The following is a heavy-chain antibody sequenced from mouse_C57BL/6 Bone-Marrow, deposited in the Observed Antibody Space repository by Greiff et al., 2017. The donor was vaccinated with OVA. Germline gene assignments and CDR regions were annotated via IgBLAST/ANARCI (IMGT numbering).Heavy chain of an antibody. CDR1: GFNIKDDY. V-gene: IGHV14-4*01. D-gene: IGHD1-1*01. CDR2: IDPENGDT. Sequence: VQLQQSGAELVRPGASVKLSCTASGFNIKDDYMHWVKQRPEQGLEWIGWIDPENGDTEYASKFPGKATITADTSSNTAYLQLSSLTSEDTAVYYCTTALLITTVVATDAMDYWGQGTSVTVSS. J-gene: IGHJ4*01. CDR3: TTALLITTVVATDAMDY.